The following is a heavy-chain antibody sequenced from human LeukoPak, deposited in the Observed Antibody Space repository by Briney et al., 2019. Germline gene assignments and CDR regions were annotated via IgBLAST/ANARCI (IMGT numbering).Heavy chain of an antibody. D-gene: IGHD6-13*01. CDR3: AKDRSRSLDDAFDF. Sequence: GTSLRLSCAASGFTFGDYAMHWLPQIPGKGLEWVSGIDWSSSHIVYADSVKGRFTISRDNAKNSLYLQMSSLRAEDRALYYCAKDRSRSLDDAFDFWGQGTMVTVSS. CDR1: GFTFGDYA. J-gene: IGHJ3*01. V-gene: IGHV3-9*01. CDR2: IDWSSSHI.